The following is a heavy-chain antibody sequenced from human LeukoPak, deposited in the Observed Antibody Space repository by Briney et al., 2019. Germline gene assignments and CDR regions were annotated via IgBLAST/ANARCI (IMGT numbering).Heavy chain of an antibody. D-gene: IGHD2-2*02. CDR2: INHSGST. CDR1: GGSFSGYY. CDR3: ARDCSSTSCYTSDAFDI. V-gene: IGHV4-34*01. Sequence: SETLSLTCAVYGGSFSGYYWSWIRQPPGKGLEWIGEINHSGSTNYNPSLKSRVTISVDTSKNQFSLKLSSVTAADTAVYYCARDCSSTSCYTSDAFDIWGQGIMVTVSS. J-gene: IGHJ3*02.